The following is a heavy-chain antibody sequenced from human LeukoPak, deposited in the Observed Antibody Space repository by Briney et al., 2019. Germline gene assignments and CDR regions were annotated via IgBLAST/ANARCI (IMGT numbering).Heavy chain of an antibody. Sequence: SVKVSCKASGGTFSSYTISWVRQAPGQGLEWMGRIIPILGIANYAQKFQGRVTITADKSTSTAYMELSSLRSEDTAVYYCARDVDTAMGDYFDYWGQGALVTVSS. CDR1: GGTFSSYT. D-gene: IGHD5-18*01. J-gene: IGHJ4*02. V-gene: IGHV1-69*04. CDR3: ARDVDTAMGDYFDY. CDR2: IIPILGIA.